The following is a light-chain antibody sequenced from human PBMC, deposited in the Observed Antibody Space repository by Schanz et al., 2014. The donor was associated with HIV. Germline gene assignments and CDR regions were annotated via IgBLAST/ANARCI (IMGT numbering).Light chain of an antibody. V-gene: IGKV1-39*01. J-gene: IGKJ2*01. CDR1: QSISSY. CDR3: QQYNDGSYT. Sequence: DIQMTQSPSSLSASVGDRVTITCRASQSISSYLNWYQQKPGKAPKLLIYAASSLQSGVPSRFSGSGSGTEFTLAISSLQPEDFATYYCQQYNDGSYTFGQGTKLEIK. CDR2: AAS.